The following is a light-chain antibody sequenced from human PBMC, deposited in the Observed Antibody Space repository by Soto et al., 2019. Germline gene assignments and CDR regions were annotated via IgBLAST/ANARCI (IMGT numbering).Light chain of an antibody. V-gene: IGLV6-57*01. CDR3: QSYDSSIWV. CDR1: SGSIASNY. CDR2: EDN. Sequence: NFMLTQPHSVSASPGKTVTISCTRSSGSIASNYVQWYQQRPGSSPTTVIYEDNQRPSGVPDRFSGSIDSSSNSAPLTISGLKTEDEADYYCQSYDSSIWVFGGGTKLTVL. J-gene: IGLJ3*02.